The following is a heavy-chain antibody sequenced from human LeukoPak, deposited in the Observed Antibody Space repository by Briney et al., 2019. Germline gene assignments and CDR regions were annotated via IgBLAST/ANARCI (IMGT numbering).Heavy chain of an antibody. CDR3: ALSSGWRSFDY. D-gene: IGHD6-19*01. CDR2: IYYSGST. V-gene: IGHV4-59*01. CDR1: GGSISSYY. J-gene: IGHJ4*02. Sequence: PSETLSLTCTVSGGSISSYYWSWLRQPPGKGLEWLGYIYYSGSTNYNPSLKSRVTISVDTSKNQFSLKLSSVTAADTAVYYCALSSGWRSFDYWGQGTLVTVSS.